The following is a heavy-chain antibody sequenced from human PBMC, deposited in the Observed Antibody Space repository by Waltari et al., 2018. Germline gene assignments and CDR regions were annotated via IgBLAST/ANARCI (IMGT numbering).Heavy chain of an antibody. CDR1: GFIFNSFW. J-gene: IGHJ4*02. V-gene: IGHV3-7*01. D-gene: IGHD3-9*01. Sequence: EVQVVESGGGLVQPGGSLRLSCAASGFIFNSFWTSWGRQAPGKGLGWGANINEDGSRTYYLDSVKGRFTIARDNAKNSLSLQMNSLRAEDTAVYYCVRGIDLWGQGTLVTVSS. CDR3: VRGIDL. CDR2: INEDGSRT.